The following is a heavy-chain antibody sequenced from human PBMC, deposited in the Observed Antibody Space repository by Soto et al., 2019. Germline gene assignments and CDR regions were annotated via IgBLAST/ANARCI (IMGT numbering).Heavy chain of an antibody. Sequence: QVQLVQSGAEVKKPGSSVKVSCKASGGTFSSYAISWVRQAPGQGLEWMGGIIPIFGTANYAQKFQGRVTITADESTSTAYMELSSLRTEDTAEYYCARDRPALLLTYYGMDVWGQGTTVTVSS. V-gene: IGHV1-69*01. CDR3: ARDRPALLLTYYGMDV. D-gene: IGHD2-15*01. CDR2: IIPIFGTA. CDR1: GGTFSSYA. J-gene: IGHJ6*02.